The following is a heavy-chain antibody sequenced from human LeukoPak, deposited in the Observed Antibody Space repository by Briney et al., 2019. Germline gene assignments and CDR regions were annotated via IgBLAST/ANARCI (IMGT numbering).Heavy chain of an antibody. Sequence: SETLSLTCTVSGVSISSYYWSWIRQPPGKGLEWIGYIYYSGSTTYNPSLKSRVTISVDTSKNQFSLKLSSVTAADTAVYYCARGGDYYDSSGFHYWGQGTLVTVSS. D-gene: IGHD3-22*01. CDR1: GVSISSYY. CDR2: IYYSGST. CDR3: ARGGDYYDSSGFHY. V-gene: IGHV4-59*01. J-gene: IGHJ4*02.